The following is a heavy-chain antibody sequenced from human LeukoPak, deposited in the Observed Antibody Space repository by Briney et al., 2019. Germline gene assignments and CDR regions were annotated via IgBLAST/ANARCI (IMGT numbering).Heavy chain of an antibody. V-gene: IGHV4-34*01. CDR3: ASRLTYYYDSSGPWGY. J-gene: IGHJ4*02. D-gene: IGHD3-22*01. CDR2: INHSGST. CDR1: GGSFSGYY. Sequence: SETLSLTCAVYGGSFSGYYWSWIRQPPGKGLEWIGKINHSGSTNYNPSLKSRVTISVDTSKNQFSLKLSSVTAADTAVYYCASRLTYYYDSSGPWGYWGQGTLVTVSS.